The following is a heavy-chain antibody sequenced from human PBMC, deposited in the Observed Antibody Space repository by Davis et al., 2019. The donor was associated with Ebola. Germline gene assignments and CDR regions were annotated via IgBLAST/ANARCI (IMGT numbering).Heavy chain of an antibody. J-gene: IGHJ4*02. CDR1: GYSFSTYW. V-gene: IGHV5-51*01. CDR2: IYPGDSDT. D-gene: IGHD4-17*01. CDR3: ARGGRHYAITY. Sequence: PGGSLRLSCRGSGYSFSTYWIGWVRQLPGKGLEWMGFIYPGDSDTRYSPSFQGQVTISADKSISTAYLQWSSLKASDTAMYFCARGGRHYAITYWGLGTPVTVSS.